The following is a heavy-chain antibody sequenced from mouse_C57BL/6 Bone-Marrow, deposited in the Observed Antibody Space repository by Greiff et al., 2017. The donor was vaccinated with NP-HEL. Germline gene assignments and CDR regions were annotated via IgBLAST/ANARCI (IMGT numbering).Heavy chain of an antibody. V-gene: IGHV1-36*01. Sequence: EVQLQQSGPVLVKPGPSVKISCKASGFTFTDYYMHWVKQSHGKSLEWIGLVYPYNGGTSYNQKFKGKATLTVDTSSSTAYMELNSLTSDDAAVYYCARDYYYGSSFYWYFDVWGTGTTVTVSS. CDR3: ARDYYYGSSFYWYFDV. J-gene: IGHJ1*03. CDR1: GFTFTDYY. CDR2: VYPYNGGT. D-gene: IGHD1-1*01.